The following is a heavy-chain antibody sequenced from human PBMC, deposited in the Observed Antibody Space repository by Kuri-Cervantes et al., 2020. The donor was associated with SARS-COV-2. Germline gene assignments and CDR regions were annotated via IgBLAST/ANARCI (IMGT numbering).Heavy chain of an antibody. Sequence: APVKVSCKASGYTFNTYGISWVRQAPGQGLEWMGWSSTYNGYTNYEQKFQGRVTMTTDTSTSTAYMELRSLRSDDTAVYYCARVGATYFYGMNVWGQGTTVTVSS. CDR2: SSTYNGYT. CDR1: GYTFNTYG. J-gene: IGHJ6*02. D-gene: IGHD1-26*01. CDR3: ARVGATYFYGMNV. V-gene: IGHV1-18*01.